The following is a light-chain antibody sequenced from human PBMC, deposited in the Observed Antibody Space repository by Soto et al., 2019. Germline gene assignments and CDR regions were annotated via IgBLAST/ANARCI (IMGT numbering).Light chain of an antibody. CDR3: QQSYSTRV. V-gene: IGKV1-39*01. J-gene: IGKJ1*01. Sequence: DLQMTQSPSSLSASVGDRVTITCRASQSISSYLTWYQQKPGKAPKLLIYAASSLQSGVPSMFSGSGSGTDFTLTISSLQPEDFATYYCQQSYSTRVFGQGTKVEIK. CDR1: QSISSY. CDR2: AAS.